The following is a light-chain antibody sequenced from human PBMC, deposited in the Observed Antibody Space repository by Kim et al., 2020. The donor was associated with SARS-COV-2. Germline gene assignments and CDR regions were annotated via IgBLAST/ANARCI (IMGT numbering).Light chain of an antibody. J-gene: IGLJ2*01. Sequence: NFMLTQSHSVSGSPEKTVSISCTRSRGSIAGNYVQWYQQRPGSAPTTVIYEDKQRPSAVPDRFSGSIDTSSNSAFLTISGLKTEDEADYYCQTYDNRNVLFGGGTQLTVL. CDR1: RGSIAGNY. V-gene: IGLV6-57*04. CDR3: QTYDNRNVL. CDR2: EDK.